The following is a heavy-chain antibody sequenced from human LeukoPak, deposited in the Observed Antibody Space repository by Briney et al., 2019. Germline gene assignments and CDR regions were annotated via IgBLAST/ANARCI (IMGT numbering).Heavy chain of an antibody. V-gene: IGHV3-21*01. CDR2: ISSSSSYI. D-gene: IGHD3-3*01. CDR1: GFTFSSYS. Sequence: GGSLRLSCAASGFTFSSYSMNWVRQAPGKGLEWVSSISSSSSYIYYADSVKGRFTISRDNAKNTLYLQMNSLRAEDTAVYYCARDLNRLRFLEWLGMDVWGKGTTVTVSS. CDR3: ARDLNRLRFLEWLGMDV. J-gene: IGHJ6*04.